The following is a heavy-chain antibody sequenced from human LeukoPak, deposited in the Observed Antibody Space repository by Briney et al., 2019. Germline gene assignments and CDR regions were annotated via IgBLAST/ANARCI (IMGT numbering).Heavy chain of an antibody. V-gene: IGHV3-23*01. Sequence: PGGSLRLSCAASGFTFSSYAMSWVRQAPGKGLEWVSAISGSGGSTYYADSVKGRFTISRDNSKNTLYLQMNSLRAEDTAVYYCAKDDSSGYYSYSQHWGQGTLVTVSS. J-gene: IGHJ1*01. CDR3: AKDDSSGYYSYSQH. D-gene: IGHD3-22*01. CDR1: GFTFSSYA. CDR2: ISGSGGST.